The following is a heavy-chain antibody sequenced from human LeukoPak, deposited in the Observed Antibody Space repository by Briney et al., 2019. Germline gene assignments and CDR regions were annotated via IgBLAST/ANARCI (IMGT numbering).Heavy chain of an antibody. V-gene: IGHV3-30*04. CDR3: AREVTMVRGVIISSYFDY. J-gene: IGHJ4*02. D-gene: IGHD3-10*01. CDR1: GFTFSSYA. CDR2: ISYDGSNK. Sequence: GGSLRLSCAASGFTFSSYAMHWVRQAPGKGLERVAVISYDGSNKYYADSVKGRFTISRDNSKNTLYLQMNSLRAEDTAVYYCAREVTMVRGVIISSYFDYWGQGTLVTVSS.